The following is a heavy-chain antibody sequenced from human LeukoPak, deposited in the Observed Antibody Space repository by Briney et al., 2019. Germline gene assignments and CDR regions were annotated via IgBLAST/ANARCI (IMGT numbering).Heavy chain of an antibody. CDR2: IIPIFGTA. J-gene: IGHJ4*02. CDR1: GGTFSSYA. V-gene: IGHV1-69*06. D-gene: IGHD4-17*01. Sequence: SVKVSCKASGGTFSSYAISWVRQAPGQGLEWMGGIIPIFGTANYAQKFQGRVTITADKSTSTAYMELSSLRSEDTAVYYCARVVRGDYAFDYWGQGTLVTVSS. CDR3: ARVVRGDYAFDY.